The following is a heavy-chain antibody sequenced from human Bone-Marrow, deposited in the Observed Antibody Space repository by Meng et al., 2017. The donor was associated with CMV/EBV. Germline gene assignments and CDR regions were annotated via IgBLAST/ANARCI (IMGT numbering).Heavy chain of an antibody. CDR1: GFTFSSYA. D-gene: IGHD5-18*01. Sequence: HRVGAGGGVVQPWRSLRLSCAASGFTFSSYAMHWVRQAPGKGLEWVAVISYDGSNKYYADSVKGRFTISRDNSKNTLYLQMNSLRAEDTAVYYCARVGTAMAHDYWGQGTLVTVSS. J-gene: IGHJ4*02. V-gene: IGHV3-30-3*01. CDR3: ARVGTAMAHDY. CDR2: ISYDGSNK.